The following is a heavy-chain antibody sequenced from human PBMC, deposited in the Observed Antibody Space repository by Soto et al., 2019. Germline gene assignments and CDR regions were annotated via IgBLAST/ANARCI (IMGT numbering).Heavy chain of an antibody. J-gene: IGHJ5*02. CDR3: ARSPPVVVITTYLDNWFDP. D-gene: IGHD3-22*01. CDR2: INPSGGST. CDR1: GDTFTSYY. V-gene: IGHV1-46*01. Sequence: ASVEVSCQASGDTFTSYYMHWARQAPGQGLEWMGIINPSGGSTSYAQKFQVRVTMTRDTSTSTVYVELGSLRSEDTAVYYCARSPPVVVITTYLDNWFDPWGQGTLVPVPS.